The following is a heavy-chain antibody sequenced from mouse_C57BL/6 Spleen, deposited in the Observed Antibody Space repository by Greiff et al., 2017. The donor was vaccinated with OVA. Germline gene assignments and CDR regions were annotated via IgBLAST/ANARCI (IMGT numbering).Heavy chain of an antibody. CDR3: ERGNYYGSSYFDY. D-gene: IGHD1-1*01. CDR1: GYTFTDYY. Sequence: VQLQQSGPELVKPGASVKISCKASGYTFTDYYMNWVKQSHGKSLEWIGDINPNNGGTSYNQKFKGKATLTVDKSSSTAYMELRSLTSEDSAVYYCERGNYYGSSYFDYWGQGTTLTVSS. V-gene: IGHV1-26*01. J-gene: IGHJ2*01. CDR2: INPNNGGT.